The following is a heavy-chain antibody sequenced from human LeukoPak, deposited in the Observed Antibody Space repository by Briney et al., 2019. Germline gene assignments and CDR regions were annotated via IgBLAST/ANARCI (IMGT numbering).Heavy chain of an antibody. V-gene: IGHV3-15*01. CDR1: VFTFSDAW. J-gene: IGHJ6*03. CDR3: ARDRDSSWSIYHIDV. D-gene: IGHD6-13*01. Sequence: GGSLRLSCAASVFTFSDAWMTWVRQAPGKGLEWVGRIKSKTDGGTTDYAAPVKGRFTISRDDSKNTLYLQMNSLRAEDTAVYYCARDRDSSWSIYHIDVWGKGTTVTVSS. CDR2: IKSKTDGGTT.